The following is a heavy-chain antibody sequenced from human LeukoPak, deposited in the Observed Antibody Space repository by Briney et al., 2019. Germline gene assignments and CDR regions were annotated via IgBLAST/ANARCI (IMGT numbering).Heavy chain of an antibody. CDR1: GYTFTRYY. J-gene: IGHJ4*02. D-gene: IGHD2-15*01. CDR2: INPSGGST. Sequence: ASVKVSCKASGYTFTRYYMHWVRQAPGQGLEWMGKINPSGGSTSYAQKFQGRVTMTRDTSTSTVYMELNSLRSEDTAVYYCAKGYCSGGTCYSYDYWGQGTLVTVSS. CDR3: AKGYCSGGTCYSYDY. V-gene: IGHV1-46*01.